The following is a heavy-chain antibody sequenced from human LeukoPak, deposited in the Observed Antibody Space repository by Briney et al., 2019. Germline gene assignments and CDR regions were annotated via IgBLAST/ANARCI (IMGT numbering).Heavy chain of an antibody. CDR3: ATSSPRNYFDH. J-gene: IGHJ4*02. CDR1: GFTFSDYA. Sequence: GGSLRLSCAASGFTFSDYAMSWVRQAPGQGLEWVSTISDDGGGTYYADSVKGRFTISRDDSQNTIYLQMDSLRAEDTAVYYCATSSPRNYFDHWGQGTLVTVSS. V-gene: IGHV3-23*01. D-gene: IGHD1-14*01. CDR2: ISDDGGGT.